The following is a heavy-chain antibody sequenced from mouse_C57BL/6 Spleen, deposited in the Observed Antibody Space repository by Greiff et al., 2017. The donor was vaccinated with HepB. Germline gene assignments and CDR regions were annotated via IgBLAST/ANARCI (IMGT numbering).Heavy chain of an antibody. J-gene: IGHJ1*03. D-gene: IGHD1-1*01. Sequence: QLQQSGAELAKPGASVKLSCKASGYTFTSYWMHWVKQRPGQGLEWIGYINPSSGYTKYNQKFKDKATLTADKSSSTAYMQLSSLTYEDSAVYYCARSDYGSSWYFDVWSTGTTVTVSS. CDR2: INPSSGYT. CDR1: GYTFTSYW. CDR3: ARSDYGSSWYFDV. V-gene: IGHV1-7*01.